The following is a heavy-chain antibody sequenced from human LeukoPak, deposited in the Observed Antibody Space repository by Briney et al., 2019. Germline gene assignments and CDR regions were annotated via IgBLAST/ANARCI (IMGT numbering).Heavy chain of an antibody. V-gene: IGHV3-23*01. Sequence: QTGGSLRLSCAASGFTFSSYGMSWVRQAPGKGLEWVSAISGSGGSTYYADSVKGRFTINRDNVMNSVSLQMNSLRVEDTAIYYCVRDLNWNFDYWGQGTLVTVSS. D-gene: IGHD1-20*01. CDR1: GFTFSSYG. J-gene: IGHJ4*02. CDR2: ISGSGGST. CDR3: VRDLNWNFDY.